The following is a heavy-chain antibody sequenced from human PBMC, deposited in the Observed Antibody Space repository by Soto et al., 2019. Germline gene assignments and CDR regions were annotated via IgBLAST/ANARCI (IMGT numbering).Heavy chain of an antibody. Sequence: EVQLVESGGGLVQPGGSLRLSCEASGFTSSSYWMHWVRQAPGKGLVWVSRINSGDGSITGYADSVKGRFTVSRDNAKNTLYLQLNSLGVEDTAVYYCARGPRLGFYGMDVWGQGTTVTVSS. D-gene: IGHD3-16*01. CDR1: GFTSSSYW. CDR2: INSGDGSIT. V-gene: IGHV3-74*01. CDR3: ARGPRLGFYGMDV. J-gene: IGHJ6*02.